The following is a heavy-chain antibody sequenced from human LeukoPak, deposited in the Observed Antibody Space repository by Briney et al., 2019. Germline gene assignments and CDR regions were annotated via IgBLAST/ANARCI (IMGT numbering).Heavy chain of an antibody. Sequence: SETLSLTCTVSGGSISSYYWSWIRQPPGKGLEWIGYIYYSGNTNYNPSLKSRLTISLDTSKTQFSLKLSSVTAADTAVYYCARAPGPYCGGDCQGPFDYWGQGTLVAVSS. CDR1: GGSISSYY. CDR2: IYYSGNT. CDR3: ARAPGPYCGGDCQGPFDY. J-gene: IGHJ4*02. D-gene: IGHD2-21*02. V-gene: IGHV4-59*01.